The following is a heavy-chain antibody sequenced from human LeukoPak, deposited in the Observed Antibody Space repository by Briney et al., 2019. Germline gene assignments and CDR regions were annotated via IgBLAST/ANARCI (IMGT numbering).Heavy chain of an antibody. J-gene: IGHJ4*02. CDR2: ISSSSSYI. D-gene: IGHD5-18*01. Sequence: GGSLRLSCAASGFTFSSYSMNRVRQAPGKGLEWVPSISSSSSYIYYADSVKGRFTISRDNAKNSLFLQMNSLRAEDTAVYYCARDLNTAMVPDYWGQGTLVTVSS. V-gene: IGHV3-21*01. CDR1: GFTFSSYS. CDR3: ARDLNTAMVPDY.